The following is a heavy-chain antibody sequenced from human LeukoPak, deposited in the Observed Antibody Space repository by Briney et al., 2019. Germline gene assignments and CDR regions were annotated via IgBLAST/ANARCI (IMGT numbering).Heavy chain of an antibody. CDR2: IYTSGST. Sequence: PSETLSVTCTVSGGSISSYDWSWIRQPAGKGLEWIGRIYTSGSTNYNPSLKSRVSMSVDTSKRQFSLKLSSVTAADTAVYYCARVSSSWYQDWYFDLWGRGTVVTVSS. V-gene: IGHV4-4*07. D-gene: IGHD6-13*01. CDR3: ARVSSSWYQDWYFDL. J-gene: IGHJ2*01. CDR1: GGSISSYD.